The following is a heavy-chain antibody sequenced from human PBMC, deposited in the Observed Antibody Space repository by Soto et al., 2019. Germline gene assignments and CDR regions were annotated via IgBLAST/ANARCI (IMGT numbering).Heavy chain of an antibody. CDR1: GGSISSGGYY. D-gene: IGHD1-1*01. V-gene: IGHV4-31*03. CDR3: AKDPTGISTNWFDP. J-gene: IGHJ5*02. Sequence: SETLSLTCTASGGSISSGGYYWSWIRQHPGKGLEWIGYIYYSGSTYYNPSLKSRVTISVDTSKNQFSLKLSSVTAEDTAVYYCAKDPTGISTNWFDPWGQGTLVTVSS. CDR2: IYYSGST.